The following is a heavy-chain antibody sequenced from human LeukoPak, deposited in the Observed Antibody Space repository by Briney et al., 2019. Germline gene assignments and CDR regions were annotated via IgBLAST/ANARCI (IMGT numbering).Heavy chain of an antibody. CDR2: ISSSGSTI. Sequence: PGGSLRLSCAASGFTFSSYSMNWVRQAPGKGLEWVSSISSSGSTIYYADSVKGRFTISRDNAKNSLYLQMNSLRAEDTAVYYCARDQPTVSRWGQGTLVTVSS. D-gene: IGHD4-11*01. CDR3: ARDQPTVSR. J-gene: IGHJ1*01. V-gene: IGHV3-21*04. CDR1: GFTFSSYS.